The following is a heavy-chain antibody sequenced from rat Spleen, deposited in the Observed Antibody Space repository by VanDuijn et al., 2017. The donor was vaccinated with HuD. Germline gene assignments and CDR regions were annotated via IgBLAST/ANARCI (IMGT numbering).Heavy chain of an antibody. CDR1: GFTFSDYY. Sequence: EVHLVESGGGLVHPGRSLTLSCAASGFTFSDYYMAWVRQAPTKGLEWVATISYDGSHTYYRDSVKGRFSISRDNARSTLSLQMDSLRSEDTATYYCTSGLPGYNVFDYWGQGVMVTVSS. CDR2: ISYDGSHT. J-gene: IGHJ2*01. V-gene: IGHV5-7*01. CDR3: TSGLPGYNVFDY. D-gene: IGHD1-4*01.